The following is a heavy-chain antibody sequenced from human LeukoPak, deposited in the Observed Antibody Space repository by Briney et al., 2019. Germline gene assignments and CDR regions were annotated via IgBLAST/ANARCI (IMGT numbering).Heavy chain of an antibody. Sequence: PGRSLRLSCAASGFTFSSYGMHWVRQAPGKGLEWVAVISYDGSNKYYADSVKGRFTISRDNSKNTLYLHMNSLRAEDTAVYYCAKEGPAAPTWRMDVWGQGTTVTVSS. CDR3: AKEGPAAPTWRMDV. V-gene: IGHV3-30*18. CDR2: ISYDGSNK. CDR1: GFTFSSYG. J-gene: IGHJ6*02. D-gene: IGHD2-2*01.